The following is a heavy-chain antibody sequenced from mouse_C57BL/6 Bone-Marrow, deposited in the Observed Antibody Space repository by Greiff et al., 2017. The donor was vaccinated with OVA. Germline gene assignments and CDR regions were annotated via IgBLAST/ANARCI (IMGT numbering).Heavy chain of an antibody. CDR2: ISSGSSTI. CDR3: ARPYDGYYAWFAY. D-gene: IGHD2-3*01. V-gene: IGHV5-17*01. CDR1: GFTFSDYG. J-gene: IGHJ3*01. Sequence: EVKLVESGGGLVKPGGSLKLSCAASGFTFSDYGMHWVRQAPEKGLEWVAYISSGSSTIYYADTVKGRFTISRDNAKNTLFLQMTSLRSEDTAMYDCARPYDGYYAWFAYWGQGTLVTVSA.